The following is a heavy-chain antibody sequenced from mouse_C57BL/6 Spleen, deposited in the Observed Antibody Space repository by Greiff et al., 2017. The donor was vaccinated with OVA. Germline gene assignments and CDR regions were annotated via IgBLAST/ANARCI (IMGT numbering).Heavy chain of an antibody. J-gene: IGHJ3*01. CDR3: AREGFAY. CDR1: GYTFTSYW. V-gene: IGHV1-55*01. Sequence: QVQLQQPGAELVKPGASVKMSCKASGYTFTSYWITWVKQRPGQGLEWIGDIYPGSGGTNYNEKFKSKATLTVDTSSSTAYMQRSSLTSEDSAVYYCAREGFAYWGQGTLVTVSA. CDR2: IYPGSGGT.